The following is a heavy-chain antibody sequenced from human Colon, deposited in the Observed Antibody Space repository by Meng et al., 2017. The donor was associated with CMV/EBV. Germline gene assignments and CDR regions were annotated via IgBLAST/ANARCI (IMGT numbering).Heavy chain of an antibody. CDR1: GFNFNKFD. CDR3: AKGADYLNFWSGYAY. Sequence: SCSASGFNFNKFDMSWVRQAPGKGLEWVSSIGGGGVNAYYTEAVKGRFTISRDNSRNTLYLELSSLRADDTAVYYCAKGADYLNFWSGYAYWGQGTLVTVSS. V-gene: IGHV3-23*01. D-gene: IGHD3-3*01. CDR2: IGGGGVNA. J-gene: IGHJ4*02.